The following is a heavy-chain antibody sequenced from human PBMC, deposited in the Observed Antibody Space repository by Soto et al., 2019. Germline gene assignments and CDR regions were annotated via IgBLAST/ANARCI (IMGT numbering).Heavy chain of an antibody. Sequence: SETLSLTCAVYGGSFSGYYWSWIRQPPGKGLEWIGEINHSGSTNYNPSLKSRVTISVDTSKNQFSLKLSSVTAADTAVYYCARRVDTAMVEELRHHYFDYWGQGTLVTVSS. CDR1: GGSFSGYY. CDR3: ARRVDTAMVEELRHHYFDY. V-gene: IGHV4-34*01. D-gene: IGHD5-18*01. CDR2: INHSGST. J-gene: IGHJ4*02.